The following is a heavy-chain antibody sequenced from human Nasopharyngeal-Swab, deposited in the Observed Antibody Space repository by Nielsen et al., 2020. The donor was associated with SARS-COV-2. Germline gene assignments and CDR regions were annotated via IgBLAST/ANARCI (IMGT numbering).Heavy chain of an antibody. CDR1: GGSVSSGSYY. D-gene: IGHD4-17*01. CDR2: IYYSGST. J-gene: IGHJ6*02. V-gene: IGHV4-61*01. CDR3: ARDPRVTTGTIWGGYYYGMDV. Sequence: SETLSLTCTVSGGSVSSGSYYWSWIRQPPGKGLEWIGYIYYSGSTNYNPSLKSRVTITVDTSKNQFSLKLSSVTAADTAVYYWARDPRVTTGTIWGGYYYGMDVWGQGTTVTVSS.